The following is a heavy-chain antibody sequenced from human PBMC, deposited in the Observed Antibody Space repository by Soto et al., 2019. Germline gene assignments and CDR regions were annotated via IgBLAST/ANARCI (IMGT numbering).Heavy chain of an antibody. CDR3: VKANDQQLVEGGPFDM. J-gene: IGHJ3*02. CDR2: INWSGGSS. D-gene: IGHD6-13*01. CDR1: GFTFDDFA. Sequence: EAQLVESGGGLVQPGRSLRLSCAASGFTFDDFAMHWVRQAPGKGLEWVSGINWSGGSSGYSDSVKGLFTISRDNAKNSLSLQMNSLRVEDTALFYCVKANDQQLVEGGPFDMWGQGTMVTVSS. V-gene: IGHV3-9*01.